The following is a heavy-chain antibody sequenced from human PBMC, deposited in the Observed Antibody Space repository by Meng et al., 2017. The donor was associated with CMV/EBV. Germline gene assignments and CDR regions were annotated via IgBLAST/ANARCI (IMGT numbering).Heavy chain of an antibody. V-gene: IGHV3-30*02. Sequence: GESLKISCAASGFTFSSYGMHWVRQAPGKGLEWVAFIRYDGSSKYYADSVKGRFTISRDNSKNTLYLQMNSLRAEDTAVYYCAKDNPFGYCGGDCYFRYFDYWGQGTLVTVSS. CDR2: IRYDGSSK. CDR3: AKDNPFGYCGGDCYFRYFDY. J-gene: IGHJ4*02. CDR1: GFTFSSYG. D-gene: IGHD2-21*01.